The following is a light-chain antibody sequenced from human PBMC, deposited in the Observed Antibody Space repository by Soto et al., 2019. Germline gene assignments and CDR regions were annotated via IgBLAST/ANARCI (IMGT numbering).Light chain of an antibody. CDR3: LQEYNYPWT. V-gene: IGKV1-6*01. CDR2: AAS. J-gene: IGKJ1*01. CDR1: QGISSY. Sequence: IQLTQSPSFLSASVGDRVTITCRASQGISSYLAWYQQKPGKAPKLLIYAASSLPSGVPSRFSGSASGTDFTLTISSLQPEDFAIYYCLQEYNYPWTFGQGTKVDIK.